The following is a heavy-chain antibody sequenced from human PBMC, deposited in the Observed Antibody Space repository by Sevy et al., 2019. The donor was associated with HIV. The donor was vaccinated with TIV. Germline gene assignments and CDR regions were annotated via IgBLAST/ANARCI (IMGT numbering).Heavy chain of an antibody. CDR1: GYSLSGLA. V-gene: IGHV1-24*01. CDR3: ATTKDYYDSSGYPFDY. Sequence: ASVKVSCKVSGYSLSGLAMHWVRQAPGKGLEWMGTFDPEDGETFYAQKFQVRFTVTEDTFKDTAYMELKRLRYEDTAVYYCATTKDYYDSSGYPFDYWGQGTLVTVSS. CDR2: FDPEDGET. D-gene: IGHD3-22*01. J-gene: IGHJ4*02.